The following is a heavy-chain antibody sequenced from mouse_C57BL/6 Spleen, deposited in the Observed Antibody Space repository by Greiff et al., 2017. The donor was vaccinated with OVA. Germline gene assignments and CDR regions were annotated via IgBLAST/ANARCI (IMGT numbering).Heavy chain of an antibody. J-gene: IGHJ2*01. CDR3: AREGYYYGSSYGYFDY. CDR1: GYSITSGYY. CDR2: ISYDGSN. D-gene: IGHD1-1*01. V-gene: IGHV3-6*01. Sequence: ESGPGLVKPSQSLSLTCSVTGYSITSGYYWNWIRQFPGNKLEWMGYISYDGSNNYNPSLKNRISITRDTSKNQFFLKLNSVTTEDTATYYCAREGYYYGSSYGYFDYWGQGTTLTVSS.